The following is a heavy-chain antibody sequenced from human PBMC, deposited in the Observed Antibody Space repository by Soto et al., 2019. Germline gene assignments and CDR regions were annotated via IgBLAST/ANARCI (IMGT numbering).Heavy chain of an antibody. Sequence: GGSLRLSCAASGFTFSKYDMHWVRQAPGKGLDWVSTISASGAITYYADSVKGRFTISRDNSKNTVYLQMSSLRVEDTAVYYCANRNYYAKSGYTYPYFGFWGRGSLVTVSS. CDR1: GFTFSKYD. CDR2: ISASGAIT. CDR3: ANRNYYAKSGYTYPYFGF. J-gene: IGHJ4*02. V-gene: IGHV3-23*01. D-gene: IGHD3-22*01.